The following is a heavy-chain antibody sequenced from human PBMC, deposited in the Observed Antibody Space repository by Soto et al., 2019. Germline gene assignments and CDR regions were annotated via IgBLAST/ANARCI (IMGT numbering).Heavy chain of an antibody. Sequence: EVQLVESGGGLVQPGGSLRLSCAASGFTFSSYWMSWVRQAPGKGLEWVANIKQDGSEKYYVDSVKGRFTISRDNAKNSLYLQMNSLRAEDTAVYYCARGEVAYYYYYYYMDVWGKGTTVTVSS. CDR1: GFTFSSYW. CDR3: ARGEVAYYYYYYYMDV. J-gene: IGHJ6*03. D-gene: IGHD2-15*01. V-gene: IGHV3-7*01. CDR2: IKQDGSEK.